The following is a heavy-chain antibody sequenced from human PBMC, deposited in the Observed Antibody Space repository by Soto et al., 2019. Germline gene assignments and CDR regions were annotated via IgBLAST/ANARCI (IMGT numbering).Heavy chain of an antibody. CDR2: INRSGST. CDR3: AGGRTLITGTSLDY. Sequence: TLSLTCAVYGGSFSGYYWTWIRQPPGKGLEWIGEINRSGSTNYKPSLRGRATISVDTSKNQVSLKVSSVTAADTAVYYCAGGRTLITGTSLDYWGQGTLVTVSS. CDR1: GGSFSGYY. J-gene: IGHJ4*02. D-gene: IGHD1-20*01. V-gene: IGHV4-34*01.